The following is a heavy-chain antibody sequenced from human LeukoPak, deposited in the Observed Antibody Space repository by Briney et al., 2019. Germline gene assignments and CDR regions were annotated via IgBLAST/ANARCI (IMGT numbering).Heavy chain of an antibody. Sequence: ASVKVSCKASGYTFTGYYMHWVRQAPGQGLEWMGWINTNTGNPTYAQGFTGRFVFSLDTSVSTAYLQISSLKAEDTAVYYCARSPTHYDSRGYYRPPYYYYYGMDVWGQGTTVTVSS. CDR2: INTNTGNP. J-gene: IGHJ6*02. D-gene: IGHD3-22*01. CDR3: ARSPTHYDSRGYYRPPYYYYYGMDV. V-gene: IGHV7-4-1*02. CDR1: GYTFTGYY.